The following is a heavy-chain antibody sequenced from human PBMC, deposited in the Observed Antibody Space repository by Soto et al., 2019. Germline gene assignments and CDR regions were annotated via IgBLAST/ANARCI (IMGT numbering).Heavy chain of an antibody. V-gene: IGHV2-5*02. CDR3: AHRSRGYAYYFDQ. CDR2: IFWDDDK. CDR1: GFSLSTRGVG. D-gene: IGHD5-12*01. J-gene: IGHJ4*02. Sequence: QITLKESGPTLVKPTQTLTLTCSFSGFSLSTRGVGVGWIRQPPGKALEWLALIFWDDDKWYSPSLRSRLTXPXDXXKTQVVLTLTNMDPVDTATYYCAHRSRGYAYYFDQWGQGTLVTVSS.